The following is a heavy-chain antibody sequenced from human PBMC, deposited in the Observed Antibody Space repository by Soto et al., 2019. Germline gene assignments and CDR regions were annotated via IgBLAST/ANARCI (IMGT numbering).Heavy chain of an antibody. Sequence: SETLSLTCTVSGGSIISGYWSWIRQPPGKGLERIGYISYSGNTNYNPSLKSRVTMSVDTPKNQFSLRLSSVTTADTAVYYCAGLRGYAGSPIDYWGQGTLVTVSS. CDR1: GGSIISGY. J-gene: IGHJ4*02. CDR2: ISYSGNT. V-gene: IGHV4-59*01. CDR3: AGLRGYAGSPIDY. D-gene: IGHD2-15*01.